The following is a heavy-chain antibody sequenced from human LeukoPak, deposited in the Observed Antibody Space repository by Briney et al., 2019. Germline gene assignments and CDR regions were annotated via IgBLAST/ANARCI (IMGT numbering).Heavy chain of an antibody. D-gene: IGHD6-19*01. V-gene: IGHV3-7*01. CDR2: IKQDGSEK. Sequence: GGSLRLSCVASGFTFTIYWMSWVRQAPGKGLEWVANIKQDGSEKYYVDSVKGRFTISRDNAENSLYLQVNSLRGEDTAVYFCARAGYSSGWDYWGQGTLVTVSS. CDR1: GFTFTIYW. J-gene: IGHJ4*02. CDR3: ARAGYSSGWDY.